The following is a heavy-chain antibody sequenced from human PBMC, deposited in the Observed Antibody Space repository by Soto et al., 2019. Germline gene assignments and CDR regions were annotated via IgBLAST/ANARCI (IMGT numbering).Heavy chain of an antibody. CDR3: AREHYFGLDY. CDR2: INPDGSGE. V-gene: IGHV3-7*01. Sequence: EVQLVESGGGLVQPGGSLRLSCAASGFNFSGSWMTWVRQALGKGLEWLAKINPDGSGEYYVDSVQGRFTISRDNSKSSLFFQMHSLRDEDTAVYFCAREHYFGLDYWGQGTLVTVSS. CDR1: GFNFSGSW. D-gene: IGHD3-10*01. J-gene: IGHJ4*02.